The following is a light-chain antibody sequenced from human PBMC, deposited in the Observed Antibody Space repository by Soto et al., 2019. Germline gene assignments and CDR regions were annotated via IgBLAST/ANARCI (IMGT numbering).Light chain of an antibody. V-gene: IGLV1-44*01. CDR1: SSNIGSNT. J-gene: IGLJ2*01. Sequence: QSALTQPPSVSGTPGQRVTISCSGSSSNIGSNTVNWYQQLPGTAPKLLIYTDNQRPSGVPDRFSGSKSGTSASLAISGLQSEDEADYYCAAWDDSLKGVVFGRGTKVTVL. CDR3: AAWDDSLKGVV. CDR2: TDN.